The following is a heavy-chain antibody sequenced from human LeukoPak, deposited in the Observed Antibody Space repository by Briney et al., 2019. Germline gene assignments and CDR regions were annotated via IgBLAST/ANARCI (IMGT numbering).Heavy chain of an antibody. CDR2: MNPNSGNT. CDR1: GYTFTSYD. J-gene: IGHJ6*02. V-gene: IGHV1-8*01. CDR3: ARVGRGYGSGNSYGMDV. D-gene: IGHD3-10*01. Sequence: ASVKVSCKASGYTFTSYDINWVRQATGQGLEWMGWMNPNSGNTGYAQKFQGRVTMTRNTSISTAYMELSSLRSEDTAVYYCARVGRGYGSGNSYGMDVWGQGTTVTVSS.